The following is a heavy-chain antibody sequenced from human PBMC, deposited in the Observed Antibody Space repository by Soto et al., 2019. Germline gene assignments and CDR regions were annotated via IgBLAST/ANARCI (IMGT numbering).Heavy chain of an antibody. CDR2: ISYDGSNK. CDR3: AKAQSYCSGGSCYWYYYYYGMDV. J-gene: IGHJ6*02. Sequence: GGSLRLSCAASGFSFSSYGMHWVRQAPGKGLEWVAVISYDGSNKYYADSVKGRFTISRDNSKNTLYLQMNSLRAEDTAVYYCAKAQSYCSGGSCYWYYYYYGMDVWGQGTTVTASS. CDR1: GFSFSSYG. D-gene: IGHD2-15*01. V-gene: IGHV3-30*18.